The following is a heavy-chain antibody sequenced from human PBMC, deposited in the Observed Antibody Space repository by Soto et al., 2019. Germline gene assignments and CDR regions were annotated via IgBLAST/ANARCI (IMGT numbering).Heavy chain of an antibody. J-gene: IGHJ2*01. CDR3: AHRRGLLSTGQGWYFDL. CDR1: GFSVSTSGVG. CDR2: IYWDDDK. Sequence: QITLKESGPALVRPTETLTLTCTVSGFSVSTSGVGVGWIRQPPGKALEWLALIYWDDDKRYSPSLKSRLTIRKDTSKNQVVLIMTNMDRVDTATYYCAHRRGLLSTGQGWYFDLWGRGTLVTVYS. V-gene: IGHV2-5*02. D-gene: IGHD4-4*01.